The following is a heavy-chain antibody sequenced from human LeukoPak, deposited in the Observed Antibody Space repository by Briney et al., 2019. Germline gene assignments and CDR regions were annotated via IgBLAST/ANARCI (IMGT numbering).Heavy chain of an antibody. V-gene: IGHV3-7*03. D-gene: IGHD4-17*01. CDR1: GFTFSSYW. CDR3: AESIYGDYFDY. CDR2: IKQDGSEK. Sequence: GGSLRLSCAASGFTFSSYWMSWVRQAPGKGLEWVANIKQDGSEKYYVDSVKGRFTISRDNAKNSLYLQMNCLRAEDTAVYYCAESIYGDYFDYWGQGTLVTVSS. J-gene: IGHJ4*02.